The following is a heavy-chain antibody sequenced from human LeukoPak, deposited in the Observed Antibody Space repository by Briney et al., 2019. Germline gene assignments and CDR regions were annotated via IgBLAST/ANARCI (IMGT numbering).Heavy chain of an antibody. D-gene: IGHD1-1*01. CDR3: ARGRRLERLWFDP. Sequence: SETLSLTCTVSGGSISSYYWSWIRQPPGKGLGWIGYIYYSGSTNYNPSLKSRVTISVDTSKNQFSLKLSSVTAADTAVYYCARGRRLERLWFDPWGQGTLVTVSS. CDR2: IYYSGST. CDR1: GGSISSYY. J-gene: IGHJ5*02. V-gene: IGHV4-59*01.